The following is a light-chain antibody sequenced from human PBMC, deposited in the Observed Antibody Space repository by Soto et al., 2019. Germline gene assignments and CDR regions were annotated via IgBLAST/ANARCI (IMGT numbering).Light chain of an antibody. V-gene: IGLV1-40*01. Sequence: QSVLTQPPSVSGAPGQRVTISCTGSSSNIGAGYDVHWYQQLPGTAPKLLIYGNSNRPSGVPDRFSGSKSGTSASLAITGLQAEXXADYYCQSYDSSLSGVVFGGGTKL. CDR1: SSNIGAGYD. J-gene: IGLJ2*01. CDR3: QSYDSSLSGVV. CDR2: GNS.